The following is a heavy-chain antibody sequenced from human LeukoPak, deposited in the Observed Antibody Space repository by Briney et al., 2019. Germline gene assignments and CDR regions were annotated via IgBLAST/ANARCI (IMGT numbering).Heavy chain of an antibody. V-gene: IGHV4-39*01. CDR1: GGSISSSNYY. CDR2: IYYSGST. D-gene: IGHD6-13*01. Sequence: SETLSLTCTVSGGSISSSNYYWGWIRQPPGKGLEWIGSIYYSGSTYYNPSLKSRVTISVDTSKNQFSLKLSSVTAADTAVYYCARHVVAAAVIDYWGQGTLVTVSS. CDR3: ARHVVAAAVIDY. J-gene: IGHJ4*02.